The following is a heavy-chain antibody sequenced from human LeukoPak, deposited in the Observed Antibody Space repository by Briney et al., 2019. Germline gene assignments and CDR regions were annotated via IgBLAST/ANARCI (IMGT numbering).Heavy chain of an antibody. D-gene: IGHD3-22*01. CDR1: GYTFTSYG. Sequence: ASVKVSCKASGYTFTSYGISWGRQAPGQGLEWMGWISAYNGNTNYAQKLQGRVTMTTDTSTSTDYMELRSLRSDDTAVYYCARDWASRYDSSGYIDYWGQGTLVTVSS. J-gene: IGHJ4*02. CDR3: ARDWASRYDSSGYIDY. V-gene: IGHV1-18*01. CDR2: ISAYNGNT.